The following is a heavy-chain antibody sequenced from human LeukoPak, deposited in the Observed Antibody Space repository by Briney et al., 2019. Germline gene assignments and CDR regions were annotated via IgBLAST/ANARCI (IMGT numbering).Heavy chain of an antibody. CDR3: ARLLFGELSHWFDP. D-gene: IGHD3-16*02. Sequence: GGSPRLSCAASGFTFSSYEMNWVRQAPGKGLEWVSYISSSGSTIYYADSVKGRFTISRDNAKNSLYLQMNSLRAEDTAVYYCARLLFGELSHWFDPWGQGTLVTVSS. CDR1: GFTFSSYE. V-gene: IGHV3-48*03. J-gene: IGHJ5*02. CDR2: ISSSGSTI.